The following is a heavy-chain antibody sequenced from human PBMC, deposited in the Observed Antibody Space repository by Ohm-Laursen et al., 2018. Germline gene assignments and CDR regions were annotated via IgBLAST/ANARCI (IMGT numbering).Heavy chain of an antibody. CDR1: GGAISNYY. CDR3: ARGLWWFDP. CDR2: INYSGNT. V-gene: IGHV4-59*08. Sequence: SETLSLTCTVSGGAISNYYWSWIRQPPGKGLEWIGHINYSGNTNYNPSLKSRVTISVDTSKNHFSLKLTSVTAADTALYYCARGLWWFDPWGQGTLVTVSS. J-gene: IGHJ5*02.